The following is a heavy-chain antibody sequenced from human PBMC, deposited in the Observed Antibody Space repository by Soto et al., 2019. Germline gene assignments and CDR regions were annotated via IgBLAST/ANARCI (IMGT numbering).Heavy chain of an antibody. CDR3: AKCLDSSGWFGNYYYYGMDV. J-gene: IGHJ6*02. CDR1: GFTFSSYA. V-gene: IGHV3-23*01. Sequence: GGSLRLSCAASGFTFSSYAMSWVRQAPGKGLEWVSAISGSGGSTYYADSVKGRFTISRDNSKNTLYLQMNSLRAEDTAVYYCAKCLDSSGWFGNYYYYGMDVWGQGTTVTVSS. D-gene: IGHD6-19*01. CDR2: ISGSGGST.